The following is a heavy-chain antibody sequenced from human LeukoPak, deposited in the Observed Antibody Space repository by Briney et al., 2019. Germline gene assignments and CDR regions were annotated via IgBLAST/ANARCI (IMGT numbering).Heavy chain of an antibody. CDR1: GFTFSDYY. CDR2: ISSSGSTI. J-gene: IGHJ3*02. CDR3: ARAICGGDCSDAFDI. Sequence: GGSLRLSCAASGFTFSDYYMSWIRQAPGRGLEWVSYISSSGSTIYYADSVKGRFTISRDNAKNSLYLQMNSLRAEDTAVYYCARAICGGDCSDAFDIWGQGTMVTVSS. V-gene: IGHV3-11*01. D-gene: IGHD2-21*01.